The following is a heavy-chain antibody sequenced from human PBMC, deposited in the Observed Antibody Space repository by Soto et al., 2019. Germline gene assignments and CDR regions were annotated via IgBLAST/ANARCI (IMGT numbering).Heavy chain of an antibody. Sequence: GGSLRLSCAASGFTFSSYGMHWVRQAPGKGLEWVAVISYDGSNKYYADSVKGRFTISRDNSKNTLYLQMNSLRAEDTAVYYCAKDNYRSFDYWGQGTLVTVSS. CDR2: ISYDGSNK. CDR3: AKDNYRSFDY. J-gene: IGHJ4*02. D-gene: IGHD4-4*01. V-gene: IGHV3-30*18. CDR1: GFTFSSYG.